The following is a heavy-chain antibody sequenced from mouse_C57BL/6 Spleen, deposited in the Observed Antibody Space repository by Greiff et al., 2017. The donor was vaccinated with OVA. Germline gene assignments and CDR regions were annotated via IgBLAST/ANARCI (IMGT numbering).Heavy chain of an antibody. CDR3: SRAGYGYRAMDY. Sequence: QVQLQQPGTELVKPGASVKLSCKASGYTFTSYWMHWVKQRPGQGLEWIGNINPSNGGTNYNEKFKSKATLTVDKSSSTAYMQLSSLTSEDSAVYYGSRAGYGYRAMDYWGQGTSVTVSS. D-gene: IGHD2-2*01. CDR2: INPSNGGT. J-gene: IGHJ4*01. CDR1: GYTFTSYW. V-gene: IGHV1-53*01.